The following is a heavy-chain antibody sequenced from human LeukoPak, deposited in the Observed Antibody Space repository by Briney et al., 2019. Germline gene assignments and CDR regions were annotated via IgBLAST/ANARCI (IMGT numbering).Heavy chain of an antibody. Sequence: QPGGSLRLSCAGSGFTFGMYDMTWVRQAPGKGLEWVADIGTTPDSASYADSVKGRFTISRDNAQDSLYLQMDSLRDEDTAVYYCAREDDDWGPNTLDVWGQGTVVTVSS. D-gene: IGHD7-27*01. CDR1: GFTFGMYD. CDR3: AREDDDWGPNTLDV. J-gene: IGHJ3*01. CDR2: IGTTPDSA. V-gene: IGHV3-23*01.